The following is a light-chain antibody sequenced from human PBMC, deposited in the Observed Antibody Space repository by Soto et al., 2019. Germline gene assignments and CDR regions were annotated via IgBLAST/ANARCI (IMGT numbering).Light chain of an antibody. J-gene: IGKJ1*01. V-gene: IGKV1-5*01. CDR1: QSISRW. Sequence: DIQMTQSPSSLSASVGDRVTITCRASQSISRWLVWYQQKPGKAPKLLIYDASILKSGVPSRFSGSGSGTEFTLTISSLQPDDFATYYCQQYNGYSTWTFGQGTEVEIK. CDR3: QQYNGYSTWT. CDR2: DAS.